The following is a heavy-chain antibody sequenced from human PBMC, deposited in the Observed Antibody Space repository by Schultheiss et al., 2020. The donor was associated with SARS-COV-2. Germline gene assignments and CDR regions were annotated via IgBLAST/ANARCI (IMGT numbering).Heavy chain of an antibody. D-gene: IGHD3-9*01. Sequence: SGPTLVKPTQTLTLTCTFSGISLSTSGMRVSWIRQPPGKALEWLARIDWDDDKFYSTSLKTRLTISKDTSKNQVVLTMTNMDPVDTATYYCAREYYDILTGYLGMDVWGQGTTVTVSS. J-gene: IGHJ6*02. CDR1: GISLSTSGMR. V-gene: IGHV2-70*04. CDR2: IDWDDDK. CDR3: AREYYDILTGYLGMDV.